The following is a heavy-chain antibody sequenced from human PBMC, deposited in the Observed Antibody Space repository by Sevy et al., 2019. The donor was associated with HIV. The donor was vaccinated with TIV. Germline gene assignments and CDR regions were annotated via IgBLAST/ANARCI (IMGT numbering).Heavy chain of an antibody. CDR1: GGSITSLY. V-gene: IGHV4-59*08. D-gene: IGHD1-26*01. Sequence: SETLSLTCTVSGGSITSLYWNWIRQPPGKGLEWIANIYYNGHINYNPSLKSRVTLSLNTSKNQFSLRLSSVTAANTAMYYCAGENAWGRGYSWGQGTLVTVSS. CDR3: AGENAWGRGYS. CDR2: IYYNGHI. J-gene: IGHJ4*02.